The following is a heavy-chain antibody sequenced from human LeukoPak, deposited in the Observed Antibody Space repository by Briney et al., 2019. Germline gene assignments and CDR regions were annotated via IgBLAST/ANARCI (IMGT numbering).Heavy chain of an antibody. D-gene: IGHD5-24*01. CDR2: IYHSGST. CDR3: ARDAGRDGYNWGAFDI. J-gene: IGHJ3*02. Sequence: SETLSLTCAVSGGSISSGGYSWSWIRQPPRRGLEWIGYIYHSGSTYYNPSLKSRVTISVDRSKNQFSLKLSSVTAADTAVYYCARDAGRDGYNWGAFDIWGQGTMVTVSS. CDR1: GGSISSGGYS. V-gene: IGHV4-30-2*01.